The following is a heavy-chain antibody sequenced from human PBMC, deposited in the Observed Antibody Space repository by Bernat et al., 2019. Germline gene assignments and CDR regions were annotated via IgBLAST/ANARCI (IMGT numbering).Heavy chain of an antibody. J-gene: IGHJ4*02. CDR1: GFTVSSNY. CDR3: ARDPRRGTMVQGVSY. D-gene: IGHD3-10*01. CDR2: IYSGGST. V-gene: IGHV3-66*01. Sequence: EVQLVESGGGLVQPGGSLRLSCAASGFTVSSNYMSWVRQAPGKGLEWVSVIYSGGSTYYADSVKGRFTISRDNSKNTLYLQMNSLRAEDTAVYYCARDPRRGTMVQGVSYWGQGTLVTVSS.